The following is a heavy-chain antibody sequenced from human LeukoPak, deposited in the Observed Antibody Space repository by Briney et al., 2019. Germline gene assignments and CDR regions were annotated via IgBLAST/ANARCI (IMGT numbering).Heavy chain of an antibody. CDR2: IYYSGST. CDR1: GGSISSYY. V-gene: IGHV4-59*01. D-gene: IGHD6-13*01. CDR3: ARDRIAATSGGNWFDP. J-gene: IGHJ5*02. Sequence: SETLSLTCTVSGGSISSYYWSWIRRPPGKGLEWIGYIYYSGSTNYNPSLKSRVTISVDTSKNQFSLKLSSVTAADTAVYYCARDRIAATSGGNWFDPWGQGTLVTVSS.